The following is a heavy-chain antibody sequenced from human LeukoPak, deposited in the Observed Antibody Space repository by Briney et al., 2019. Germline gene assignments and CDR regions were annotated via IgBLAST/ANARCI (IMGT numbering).Heavy chain of an antibody. CDR3: ARTGGYYGSGSYYLGY. J-gene: IGHJ4*02. Sequence: PSETLSLTCAVYGGSFSGYYWSWIRQPPGKGLEWIGEINHSGSTNYNPSLKSRVTISVDTSKNQFSLKLSSVIAADTAVYYCARTGGYYGSGSYYLGYWGQGTLVTVSS. CDR2: INHSGST. V-gene: IGHV4-34*01. CDR1: GGSFSGYY. D-gene: IGHD3-10*01.